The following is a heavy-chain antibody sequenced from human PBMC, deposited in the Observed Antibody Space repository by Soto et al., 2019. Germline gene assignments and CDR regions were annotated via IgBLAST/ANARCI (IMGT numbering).Heavy chain of an antibody. J-gene: IGHJ4*02. CDR1: GFTFSNYA. CDR2: ISSSGSTI. D-gene: IGHD3-22*01. V-gene: IGHV3-48*03. CDR3: ARGPRYYYDSSGYYLDY. Sequence: GGSLRLSCATSGFTFSNYAMTWVRQAPGKGLEWVSYISSSGSTIYYADSVKGRFTISRDNAKNSLYLQMNSLRAEDTAVYYCARGPRYYYDSSGYYLDYWGQGTLVTVSS.